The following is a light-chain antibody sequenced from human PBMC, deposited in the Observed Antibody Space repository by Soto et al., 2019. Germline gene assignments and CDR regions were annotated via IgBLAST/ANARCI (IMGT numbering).Light chain of an antibody. CDR2: EVS. CDR3: SSYAGSNNLVV. V-gene: IGLV2-8*01. CDR1: SSDVGGYNY. Sequence: ALTQPPSASGSPGQSVPISCTGTSSDVGGYNYVSWYQQHPGKAPKLMIYEVSKRPSGVPDRFSGSKSGNTASLTVSGLQAEDEADYYCSSYAGSNNLVVFGGGTKLTVL. J-gene: IGLJ2*01.